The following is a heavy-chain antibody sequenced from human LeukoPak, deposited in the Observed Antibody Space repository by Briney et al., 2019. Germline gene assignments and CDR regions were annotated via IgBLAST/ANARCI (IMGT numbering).Heavy chain of an antibody. D-gene: IGHD2-15*01. CDR1: GGSISSYY. J-gene: IGHJ5*02. CDR3: ARETEGAGGWWPDP. CDR2: IYYSGST. Sequence: SETLSLTCTVSGGSISSYYWSWIRPPPGKGLEWIGYIYYSGSTNYNPSLRSRVTISVDTSKTQLSLRLSSVTAADTAVYYCARETEGAGGWWPDPGAQEPLVAVSS. V-gene: IGHV4-59*01.